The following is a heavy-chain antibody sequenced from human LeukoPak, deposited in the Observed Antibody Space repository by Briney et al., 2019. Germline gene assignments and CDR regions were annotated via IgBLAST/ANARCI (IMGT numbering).Heavy chain of an antibody. D-gene: IGHD6-13*01. CDR1: GFAFSSYA. Sequence: GGSLRLSCAASGFAFSSYAMSWVRQAPGGGLEWVSTTSGSGGSTDYSDSVTGRFTISRDNSKNTLYLQMNSLRADDTALYYCAKGGSFRAFDYWGQGTLVTVSS. CDR3: AKGGSFRAFDY. V-gene: IGHV3-23*01. J-gene: IGHJ4*02. CDR2: TSGSGGST.